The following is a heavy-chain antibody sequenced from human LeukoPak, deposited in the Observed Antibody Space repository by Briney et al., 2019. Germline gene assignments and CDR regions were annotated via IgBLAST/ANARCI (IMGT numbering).Heavy chain of an antibody. D-gene: IGHD2-2*02. CDR2: ISYDGSNK. J-gene: IGHJ6*02. CDR3: AKTLLIPHYYYAMDV. V-gene: IGHV3-30*18. Sequence: GSLRLSCAASGFTFSSYGMHWVRQAPGKGLEWVAVISYDGSNKYFADSVKGRFTISRDNSKNTLYLQMNSLRAEDTAVYYYAKTLLIPHYYYAMDVWGQGTTVTVSS. CDR1: GFTFSSYG.